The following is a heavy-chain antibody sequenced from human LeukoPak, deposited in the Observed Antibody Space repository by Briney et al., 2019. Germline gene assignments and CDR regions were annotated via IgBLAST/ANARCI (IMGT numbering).Heavy chain of an antibody. CDR2: ISSSSSYI. V-gene: IGHV3-21*01. Sequence: GGSLRLSCAASGFTFSSYSMNWVRQAPGKGLEWVSSISSSSSYIYYADSVKGRFTISRDNAKNSLYLQMNSLRAEDTAVYYCPRDLFHYYDSSGYYPSGAFDIWGQGTMVTVSS. D-gene: IGHD3-22*01. CDR3: PRDLFHYYDSSGYYPSGAFDI. J-gene: IGHJ3*02. CDR1: GFTFSSYS.